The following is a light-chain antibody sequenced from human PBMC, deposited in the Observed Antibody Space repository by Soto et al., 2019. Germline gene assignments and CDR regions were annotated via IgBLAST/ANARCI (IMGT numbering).Light chain of an antibody. J-gene: IGKJ1*01. CDR1: QSVSNSY. CDR3: QEYGSSPWT. V-gene: IGKV3-20*01. Sequence: EIVLTQSPGTLSLSPGERATLSCRASQSVSNSYLAWYQQKPGQAPRLLVYGASSRATGIPDRFIGSGSGTDFTLTITRLEREGFEVYYCQEYGSSPWTFGQGTKVEI. CDR2: GAS.